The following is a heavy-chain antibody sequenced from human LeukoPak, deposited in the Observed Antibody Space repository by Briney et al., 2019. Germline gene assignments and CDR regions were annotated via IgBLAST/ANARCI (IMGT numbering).Heavy chain of an antibody. D-gene: IGHD3-22*01. CDR2: LSKSGNT. CDR1: GGSISSYY. J-gene: IGHJ6*02. V-gene: IGHV4-59*08. CDR3: ARHMGSSGYYYYYYYYGMDV. Sequence: SETLSLTCTVSGGSISSYYWSWIRLPPGKGLEWIGYLSKSGNTNYSPSLKSRVTIFGDTSKNQFSLKLSSVTAADTAVYYCARHMGSSGYYYYYYYYGMDVWGQGTTVTVSS.